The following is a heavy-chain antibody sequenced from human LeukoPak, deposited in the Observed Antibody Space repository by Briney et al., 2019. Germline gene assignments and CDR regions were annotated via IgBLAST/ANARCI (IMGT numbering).Heavy chain of an antibody. Sequence: ASVKVSCKASGYTFTSYGISWVRQAPGQGLEWMGWISAYNGNTNYAQKVQGRITMTTDTSTSTAYMDLRSIRSDDTAVYYCARDDGDYVLSFWGQGTPVTVSS. J-gene: IGHJ4*02. D-gene: IGHD4-17*01. CDR1: GYTFTSYG. V-gene: IGHV1-18*01. CDR3: ARDDGDYVLSF. CDR2: ISAYNGNT.